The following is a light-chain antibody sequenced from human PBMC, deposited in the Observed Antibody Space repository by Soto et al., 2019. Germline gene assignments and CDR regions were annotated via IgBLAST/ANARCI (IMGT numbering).Light chain of an antibody. CDR1: QSISVH. J-gene: IGKJ2*01. Sequence: IQMTQSPSSLSASVGATVTITCRARQSISVHLHWYQQKPGQVPKLLSYAASNLQIGVPLRFSGSGSETDFALTISSLQPEDWATYDGQQSYITPYPFGQGTKLEIK. CDR2: AAS. V-gene: IGKV1-39*01. CDR3: QQSYITPYP.